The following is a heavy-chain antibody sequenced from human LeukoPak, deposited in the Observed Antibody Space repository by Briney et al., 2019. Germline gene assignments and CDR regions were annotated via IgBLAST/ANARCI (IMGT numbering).Heavy chain of an antibody. CDR3: ARETGVGATSVPRSGGMDV. Sequence: GGSLRLSCAASGFTFSGYYMHWVRQAPGKGLVWLSRINTDGSNTDYADSVKGRFTISRDNSKNTLYLQMNSLRAEDTAVYYCARETGVGATSVPRSGGMDVWGQGTTVTVSS. D-gene: IGHD1-26*01. CDR2: INTDGSNT. V-gene: IGHV3-74*01. J-gene: IGHJ6*02. CDR1: GFTFSGYY.